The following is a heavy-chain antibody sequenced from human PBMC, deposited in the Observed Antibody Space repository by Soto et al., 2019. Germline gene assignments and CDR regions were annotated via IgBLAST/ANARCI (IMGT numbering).Heavy chain of an antibody. CDR2: INAGNGNT. Sequence: GASVKVSCKASGYTFTSYAMHWVRQAPGQRLEWMGWINAGNGNTKYSQKFQGRVTITRDTSASTAYMELSSLRSEDTAVYYCASGLPGSSGIYYYYGMDVWGQGTTVTVSS. V-gene: IGHV1-3*01. CDR3: ASGLPGSSGIYYYYGMDV. D-gene: IGHD6-6*01. CDR1: GYTFTSYA. J-gene: IGHJ6*02.